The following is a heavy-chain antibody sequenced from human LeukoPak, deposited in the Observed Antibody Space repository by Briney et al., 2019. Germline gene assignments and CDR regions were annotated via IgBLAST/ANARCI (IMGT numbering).Heavy chain of an antibody. Sequence: PSETLSLTCTVSGGSISSYYWSWIRQPPGKGLEWIGYIYYSGSTNYNPSLKSRVTISVDTSKNQFSLKLGSVTAADTAVYYCARLIAVAGTGGYAFDIWGQGTMVTVSS. CDR1: GGSISSYY. J-gene: IGHJ3*02. V-gene: IGHV4-59*08. CDR2: IYYSGST. CDR3: ARLIAVAGTGGYAFDI. D-gene: IGHD6-19*01.